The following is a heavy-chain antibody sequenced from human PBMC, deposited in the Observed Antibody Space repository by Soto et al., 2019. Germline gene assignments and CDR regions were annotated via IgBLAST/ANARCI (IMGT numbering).Heavy chain of an antibody. J-gene: IGHJ1*01. CDR1: GGSISNGGYY. D-gene: IGHD1-26*01. CDR3: ARSFNYLSGSYHGYFQH. Sequence: SETLSLTCTVSGGSISNGGYYWSWIRQHPGKGLEWIGYIYYSGSTYYNPSLKSRVTISVDTSKNQFSLKLSSVTAADTAVYYCARSFNYLSGSYHGYFQHWGQGTLVTVSS. CDR2: IYYSGST. V-gene: IGHV4-31*03.